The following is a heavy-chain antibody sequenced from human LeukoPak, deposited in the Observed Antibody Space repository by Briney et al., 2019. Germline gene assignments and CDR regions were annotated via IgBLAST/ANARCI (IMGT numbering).Heavy chain of an antibody. CDR2: TSNSDTTR. CDR1: GFTFGIYE. Sequence: GGSLRLSCAASGFTFGIYEMNWVRQAPGKGLEWVSYTSNSDTTRYYADSVRGRFTISRDNVKNSLYLQMNSLRAEDTAVYYCARGGGSYPFFDYWGQGTLVTVSS. J-gene: IGHJ4*02. CDR3: ARGGGSYPFFDY. D-gene: IGHD1-26*01. V-gene: IGHV3-48*03.